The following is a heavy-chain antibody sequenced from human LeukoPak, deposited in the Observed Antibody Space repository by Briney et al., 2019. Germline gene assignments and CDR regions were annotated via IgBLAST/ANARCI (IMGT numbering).Heavy chain of an antibody. CDR1: GGSISISSYY. CDR2: IYHSGST. CDR3: ARPLSYYYDSSGDDAFDI. V-gene: IGHV4-39*07. Sequence: SETLSLTCTLSGGSISISSYYCGWVRQPPGRGLEWNGNIYHSGSTYYNPSLKSQVTISVDTSNNQFSLKLRSVTAADTAVYYCARPLSYYYDSSGDDAFDIWGQGTMVSVSS. D-gene: IGHD3-22*01. J-gene: IGHJ3*02.